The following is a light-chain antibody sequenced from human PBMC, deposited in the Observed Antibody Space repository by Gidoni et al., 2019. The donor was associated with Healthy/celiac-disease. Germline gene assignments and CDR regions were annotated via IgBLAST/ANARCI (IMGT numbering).Light chain of an antibody. CDR1: QSFCSY. J-gene: IGKJ1*01. V-gene: IGKV3-15*01. CDR2: GAS. Sequence: EIVMTQSPATLSVSPGERATLSCRASQSFCSYLAGYQQKPGQAPRRLLYGASTRATGILARFSGGGSGTELTLTISGLQAEDFAVYYCRQYNNWPRTFGQGTKVEIK. CDR3: RQYNNWPRT.